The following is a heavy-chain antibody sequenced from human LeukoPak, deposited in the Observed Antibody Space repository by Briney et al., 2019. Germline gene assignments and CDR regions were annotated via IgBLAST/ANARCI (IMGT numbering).Heavy chain of an antibody. CDR1: GFTFSSYW. D-gene: IGHD6-13*01. CDR2: IKQDGSEK. V-gene: IGHV3-7*01. J-gene: IGHJ5*02. Sequence: GGSLRLSCAASGFTFSSYWMSWVRQAPGKGLEWVANIKQDGSEKYYVDSVKGRFTISRDNAKNSLYLQMNSLRAEDTAVYYCAREGAPRFSSSWYYSWFDPWGQGTLVTVSS. CDR3: AREGAPRFSSSWYYSWFDP.